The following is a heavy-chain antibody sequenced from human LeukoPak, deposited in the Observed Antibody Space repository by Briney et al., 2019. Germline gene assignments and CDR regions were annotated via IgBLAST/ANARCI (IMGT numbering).Heavy chain of an antibody. J-gene: IGHJ4*02. CDR3: AKFALRYCSGGSCHPFDH. D-gene: IGHD2-15*01. V-gene: IGHV3-23*01. CDR1: GFTFSSYG. CDR2: ISGSGGST. Sequence: PGGSLRLSCAASGFTFSSYGMSWVRQAPGKGLEWVSAISGSGGSTYYADSVKGRFIISRDNSKNTLYLQMNSLRAEDTAVYYCAKFALRYCSGGSCHPFDHWGQGTLVTVSS.